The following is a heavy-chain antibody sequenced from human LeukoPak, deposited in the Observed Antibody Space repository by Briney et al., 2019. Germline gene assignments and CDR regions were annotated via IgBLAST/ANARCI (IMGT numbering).Heavy chain of an antibody. CDR1: GFIVSDND. CDR2: MYSDGTT. J-gene: IGHJ4*02. Sequence: GGSLRLSCAASGFIVSDNDIKWVRQSPGKGLEWVSLMYSDGTTHYTGSVKGRFSISRDNSKNTVYLQMNSLSGEDTAVYYCARRSVPGRPGYWGQGTLVTVSS. V-gene: IGHV3-66*04. D-gene: IGHD6-6*01. CDR3: ARRSVPGRPGY.